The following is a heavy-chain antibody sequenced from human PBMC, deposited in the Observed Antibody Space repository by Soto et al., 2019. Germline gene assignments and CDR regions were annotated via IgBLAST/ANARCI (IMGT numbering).Heavy chain of an antibody. Sequence: ASVKVSCKASGYTXTSYAMHWVRQAPGQRLERMGWINAGNGNTKYSQKFQGRVTMTRDTSITTAYMELSSLRSEDTAVYYCVRDPDGHLEFDYWGQGTLVTVSS. CDR2: INAGNGNT. CDR3: VRDPDGHLEFDY. V-gene: IGHV1-3*01. J-gene: IGHJ4*02. CDR1: GYTXTSYA.